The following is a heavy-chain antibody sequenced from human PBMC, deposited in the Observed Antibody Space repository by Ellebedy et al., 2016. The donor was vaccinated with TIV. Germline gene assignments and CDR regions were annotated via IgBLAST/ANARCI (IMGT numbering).Heavy chain of an antibody. J-gene: IGHJ3*02. V-gene: IGHV1-18*01. Sequence: AASVKVSCKASGYTLMSYGICWVRQAPGQGLEWMGWVSPYDGNTNYAQNLQGRVTMTIDTSTSTGYMELSSLRSEDTAVYYCARGRGYSYDVCDIWGQGTMVTVSS. CDR3: ARGRGYSYDVCDI. CDR1: GYTLMSYG. CDR2: VSPYDGNT. D-gene: IGHD5-18*01.